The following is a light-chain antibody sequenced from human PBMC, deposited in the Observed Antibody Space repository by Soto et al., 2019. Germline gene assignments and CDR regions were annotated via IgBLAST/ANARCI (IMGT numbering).Light chain of an antibody. CDR2: DVS. CDR1: SSDIGAYDY. V-gene: IGLV2-14*03. CDR3: SSFADSSSRDYV. Sequence: QSALTQPASVSGSPGQSITISCTGTSSDIGAYDYVSWYQQHPGGVPKLLIYDVSSRPSGVSSRFSGSKSSNTASLTISGLRADDESDYYCSSFADSSSRDYVFGGGTKLTVL. J-gene: IGLJ1*01.